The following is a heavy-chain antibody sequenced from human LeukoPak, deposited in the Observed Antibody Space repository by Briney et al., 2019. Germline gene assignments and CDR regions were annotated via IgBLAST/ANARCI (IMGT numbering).Heavy chain of an antibody. CDR3: AKVVTRGSYYFDY. J-gene: IGHJ4*02. V-gene: IGHV3-23*01. Sequence: QPGGSLRLSCAASGFTFSSYAMSWVRQAPGKGLEWVSAISAGGGSTYYADSVKGRFTISRDNSNNTLFLQMNSLRAEDTAVFYCAKVVTRGSYYFDYWGQGTLVTVSS. D-gene: IGHD3-10*01. CDR2: ISAGGGST. CDR1: GFTFSSYA.